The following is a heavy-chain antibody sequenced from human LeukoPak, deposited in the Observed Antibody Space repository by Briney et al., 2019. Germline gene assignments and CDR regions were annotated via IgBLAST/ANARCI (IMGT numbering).Heavy chain of an antibody. J-gene: IGHJ4*02. V-gene: IGHV3-23*01. CDR1: GFTFSSYA. CDR3: AKHPLTDDIFVPYYLDY. D-gene: IGHD3-9*01. Sequence: GGSLRLSCAASGFTFSSYAMSWVRQAPGKGLEWVSAISGSGGSTYYADSVKGRFTISRDNSKNTLYLQMNSLRAEDTAVYYCAKHPLTDDIFVPYYLDYWGQGTLVTVSS. CDR2: ISGSGGST.